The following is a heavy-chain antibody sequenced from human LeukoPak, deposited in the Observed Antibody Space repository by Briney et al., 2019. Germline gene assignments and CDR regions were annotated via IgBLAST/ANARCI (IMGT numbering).Heavy chain of an antibody. CDR3: AAGSDLYGFDL. CDR1: GISFPTSA. Sequence: SVKVSCKASGISFPTSAVQWVRQARGQRLEWMGWIVLGSDNTDYAQKFQQRVTFTRDMSTTTAYMELSSLRSDDTAVYYCAAGSDLYGFDLWGQGTMVTVSS. CDR2: IVLGSDNT. V-gene: IGHV1-58*01. J-gene: IGHJ3*01.